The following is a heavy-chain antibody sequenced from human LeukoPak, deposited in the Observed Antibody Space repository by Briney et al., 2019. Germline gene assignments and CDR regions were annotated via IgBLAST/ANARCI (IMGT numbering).Heavy chain of an antibody. CDR3: AKDSELPFDY. V-gene: IGHV3-30*18. D-gene: IGHD1-26*01. CDR2: ISHDGSNI. J-gene: IGHJ4*02. Sequence: GGSLRLSCAASGFTFSSYGMHWVRQAPGKGLEWVAVISHDGSNIYYGDSVKGRFSISRDNSKNTLYPQMNSLRAEDTAVYYCAKDSELPFDYWGQGTLVTVSS. CDR1: GFTFSSYG.